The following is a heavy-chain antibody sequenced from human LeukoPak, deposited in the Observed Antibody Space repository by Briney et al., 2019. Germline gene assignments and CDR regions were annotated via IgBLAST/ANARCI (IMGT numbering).Heavy chain of an antibody. CDR1: GGSISSSSYY. V-gene: IGHV4-39*01. J-gene: IGHJ6*03. D-gene: IGHD3-9*01. CDR3: ARQRRFDWLYYYYYMDV. Sequence: PSETLSLTCTVSGGSISSSSYYWGWIRQPPGKGLEWIGSIYYSGSTYYNPSLKSRVTISVDTSKNQFSLKLSSVTAADTAVYYCARQRRFDWLYYYYYMDVWGKGTTVTISS. CDR2: IYYSGST.